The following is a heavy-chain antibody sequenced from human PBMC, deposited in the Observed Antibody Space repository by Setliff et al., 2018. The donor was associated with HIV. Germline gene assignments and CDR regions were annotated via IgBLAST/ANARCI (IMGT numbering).Heavy chain of an antibody. V-gene: IGHV1-2*06. CDR1: GYTFTSYA. Sequence: ASVKVSCKASGYTFTSYAMHWVRQAPGQGLEWMGRINPNSGGTNHAQKFQGRVTMTRDTSSSTAYMELSRLRSDDTAVYYCATKVYCTNGVCLDAFDLWGQGTMVTVSS. CDR2: INPNSGGT. J-gene: IGHJ3*01. D-gene: IGHD2-8*01. CDR3: ATKVYCTNGVCLDAFDL.